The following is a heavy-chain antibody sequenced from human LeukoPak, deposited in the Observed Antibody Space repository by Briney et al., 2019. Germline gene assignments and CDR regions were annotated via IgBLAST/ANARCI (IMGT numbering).Heavy chain of an antibody. J-gene: IGHJ4*02. CDR2: IHTSGSS. CDR1: GDSITSGSFY. CDR3: ARMTGGFYYFDY. Sequence: SETLSLTCTVPGDSITSGSFYWSWLRQPAGKGLEWIGHIHTSGSSNYNPSLKSRVTISVDTSKNQVSLKLSSVTAADTAVYSCARMTGGFYYFDYWGRGTLVTVSS. V-gene: IGHV4-61*09.